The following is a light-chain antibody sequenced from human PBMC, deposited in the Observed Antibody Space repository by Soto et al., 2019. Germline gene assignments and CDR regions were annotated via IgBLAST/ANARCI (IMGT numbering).Light chain of an antibody. J-gene: IGKJ1*01. CDR3: QQYNNWPPWT. CDR1: QSISST. CDR2: GAS. Sequence: EIVRTQSPATLSVSPGGRATLSCRASQSISSTLAWYQQKPGQAPRLLIYGASTRATGIPARFSGSGSGTEFTLTISSLQSEDFAVYYCQQYNNWPPWTFGQGTKVDI. V-gene: IGKV3-15*01.